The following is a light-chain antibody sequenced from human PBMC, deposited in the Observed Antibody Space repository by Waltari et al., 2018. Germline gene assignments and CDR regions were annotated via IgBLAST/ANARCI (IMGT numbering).Light chain of an antibody. V-gene: IGKV3-11*01. CDR3: QQRKTWPIT. Sequence: IVFTPSPATLSFSPGDIATLPCRASQSVSSFLAWYQQKRGQAPRLLSYAASTRATGIPARFSGSGSGTDCTLTISSLEPEDFAVYYCQQRKTWPITFGQGTRLEIK. CDR2: AAS. CDR1: QSVSSF. J-gene: IGKJ5*01.